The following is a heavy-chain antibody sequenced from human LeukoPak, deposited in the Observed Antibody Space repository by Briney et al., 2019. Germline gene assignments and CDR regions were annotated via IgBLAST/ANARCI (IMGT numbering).Heavy chain of an antibody. J-gene: IGHJ5*02. CDR2: IYHSGST. CDR1: GGSISSGGYS. CDR3: ARSNVEYCSSTSCFRRWFDP. V-gene: IGHV4-30-2*01. D-gene: IGHD2-2*01. Sequence: SQTLSLTCAVSGGSISSGGYSCSWIRQPPGKGLERIGYIYHSGSTYYNPSLKSRVTISVDRSKNQFSLKLSSVTAADTAVYYCARSNVEYCSSTSCFRRWFDPWGQGTLVTVSS.